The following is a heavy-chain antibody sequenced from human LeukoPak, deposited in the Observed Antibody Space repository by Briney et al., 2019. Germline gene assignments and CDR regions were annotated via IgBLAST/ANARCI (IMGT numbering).Heavy chain of an antibody. CDR2: ISGGGGST. D-gene: IGHD1-26*01. CDR3: AKGGKWDVTPFDY. J-gene: IGHJ4*02. V-gene: IGHV3-23*01. CDR1: GFTFTSYS. Sequence: GGSLRLSCATSGFTFTSYSMNWVRQAPGKGLEWVSTISGGGGSTYYADSVKGRFTISRDNSKNTLCLQVNSLRAEDTAVYYCAKGGKWDVTPFDYWGQGTLVTVSS.